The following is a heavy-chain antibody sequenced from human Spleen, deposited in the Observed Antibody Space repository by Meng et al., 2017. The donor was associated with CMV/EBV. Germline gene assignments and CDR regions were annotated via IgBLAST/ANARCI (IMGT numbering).Heavy chain of an antibody. Sequence: GESLKISCAASGFTFSDYSMNWVRQAPGKGLEWVSSISSSSSYIYYADLVKGRFTISRDNAQNSLYLQMNSLRAEDTAVYYCARGYGDYVYYYFGFDVWGQGTTVTVSS. D-gene: IGHD4-17*01. V-gene: IGHV3-21*01. CDR1: GFTFSDYS. J-gene: IGHJ6*02. CDR2: ISSSSSYI. CDR3: ARGYGDYVYYYFGFDV.